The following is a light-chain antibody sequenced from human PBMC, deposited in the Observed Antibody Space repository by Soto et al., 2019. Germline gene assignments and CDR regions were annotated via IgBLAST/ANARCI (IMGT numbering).Light chain of an antibody. V-gene: IGKV3-20*01. CDR2: GAS. Sequence: IVLTQSPGTLSLSPGERATLSCRASQSVSSSHLAWYQQEPGQAPRLLIYGASSRATGIPDRFSGSGSGTDFTLTISRLEPEDFAMYYCQQYGSSPPGGTFGQGTKVEIK. CDR1: QSVSSSH. CDR3: QQYGSSPPGGT. J-gene: IGKJ1*01.